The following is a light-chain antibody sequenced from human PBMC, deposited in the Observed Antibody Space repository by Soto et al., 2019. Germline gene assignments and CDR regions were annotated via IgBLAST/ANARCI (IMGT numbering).Light chain of an antibody. CDR1: QSVSSY. CDR3: QQRSNWIT. J-gene: IGKJ5*01. CDR2: DAS. V-gene: IGKV3-11*01. Sequence: EIVLTQSPATLSLSPGERATLSCRASQSVSSYLAWYQQKPGQAARLLIYDASNRATGIPARFSGSGSGTDFPLTISSLEPEDFAVYYYQQRSNWITFGQGIRREI.